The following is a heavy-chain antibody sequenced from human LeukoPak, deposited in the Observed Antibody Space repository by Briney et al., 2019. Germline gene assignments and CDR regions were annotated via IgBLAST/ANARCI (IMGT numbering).Heavy chain of an antibody. CDR3: TRDGREKLRNFDWSSAHYYFDY. CDR2: IRSKAYGGTT. J-gene: IGHJ4*02. V-gene: IGHV3-49*04. Sequence: GGSLRLSCTASGFTFGNYAMSWVRQAPGKGLEWVAFIRSKAYGGTTEYAASVQGRFTISRDDSKSIAYLQMNSLKTEDTAVYYCTRDGREKLRNFDWSSAHYYFDYWGQETLVTVSS. D-gene: IGHD3-9*01. CDR1: GFTFGNYA.